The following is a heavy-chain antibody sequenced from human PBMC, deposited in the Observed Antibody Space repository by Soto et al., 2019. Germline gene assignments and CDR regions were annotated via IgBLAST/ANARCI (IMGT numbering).Heavy chain of an antibody. J-gene: IGHJ4*02. V-gene: IGHV3-48*03. CDR3: ARISSRRADFDY. CDR2: ISSSGSTI. D-gene: IGHD3-3*02. Sequence: HPGGSLRLSCAASGFAFSSYEMNWVRQAPGKGLEWVSYISSSGSTIYYADSVKGRFTISRDNAKNSLYLQMNSLRAEDTAVYYCARISSRRADFDYWGQGTLVTVSS. CDR1: GFAFSSYE.